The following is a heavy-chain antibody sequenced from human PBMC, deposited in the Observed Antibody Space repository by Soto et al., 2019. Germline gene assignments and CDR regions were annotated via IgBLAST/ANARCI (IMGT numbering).Heavy chain of an antibody. CDR3: ARSIDSSGYYFSNC. CDR2: THHTGGT. CDR1: GGFISSYY. V-gene: IGHV4-59*01. Sequence: PSETLSLTCTVSGGFISSYYCSWIRQSPGKGLEWIGYTHHTGGTNYNPSLKSRVTMSLDTSRNQFSLKLYSVTAADTAVYYCARSIDSSGYYFSNCWGQGTLVTVSS. D-gene: IGHD3-22*01. J-gene: IGHJ4*02.